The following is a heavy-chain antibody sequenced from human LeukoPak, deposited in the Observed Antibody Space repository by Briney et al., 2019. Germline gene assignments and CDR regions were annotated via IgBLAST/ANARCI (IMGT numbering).Heavy chain of an antibody. CDR3: ARVTGYMIEDYFDY. V-gene: IGHV4-59*01. Sequence: SETLSLTCTVSGGAISSYYWSWIRQPPGKGLEWSGYIYYSGSTNYNPSLKSRVTISVDTSKNQFSLKSRSVTAADTAVYYCARVTGYMIEDYFDYWGQGILVTVSS. J-gene: IGHJ4*02. CDR1: GGAISSYY. D-gene: IGHD3-9*01. CDR2: IYYSGST.